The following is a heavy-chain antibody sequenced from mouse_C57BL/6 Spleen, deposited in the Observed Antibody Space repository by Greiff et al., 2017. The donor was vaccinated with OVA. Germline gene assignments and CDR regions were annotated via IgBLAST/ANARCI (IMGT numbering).Heavy chain of an antibody. V-gene: IGHV1-26*01. J-gene: IGHJ1*03. CDR1: GYTFTDYY. Sequence: EVQLQQSGPELVKPGASVKISCKASGYTFTDYYMNWVKQSHGKSLEWIGDINPNNGGTSYNQKFKGKATLTVDKSSSTAYMELRSLTSEDSAVYYCARGGLHWYFDVWGTGTTVTVSS. CDR3: ARGGLHWYFDV. CDR2: INPNNGGT. D-gene: IGHD1-1*02.